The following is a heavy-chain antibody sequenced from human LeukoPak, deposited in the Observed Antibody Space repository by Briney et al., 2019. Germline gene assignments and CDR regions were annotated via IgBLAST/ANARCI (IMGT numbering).Heavy chain of an antibody. D-gene: IGHD3-22*01. CDR2: INHSGGT. CDR3: ARDSYYYDSSGYYHFDY. V-gene: IGHV4-34*01. Sequence: PSETLSLTCAVYGGSFSGYYWSWIRQPSGKGLEWIGEINHSGGTNYNPSLKSRVTISVDTSKNQFSLKLSSVTAADTAVYYCARDSYYYDSSGYYHFDYWGQGTLVTVSS. J-gene: IGHJ4*02. CDR1: GGSFSGYY.